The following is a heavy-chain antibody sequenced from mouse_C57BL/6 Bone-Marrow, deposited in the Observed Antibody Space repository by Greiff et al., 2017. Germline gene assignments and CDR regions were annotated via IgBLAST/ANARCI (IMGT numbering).Heavy chain of an antibody. D-gene: IGHD1-1*01. Sequence: VQLQQSGPELVKPGASVKISCKASGYSFTGYYMNWVKQSPEKSLEWIGEINPSTGGTTYNQKFKAKATLTVDKSSSTAYMQLKRLTSEDSAVYCCASPYYYGSSYWYFDVWGKGTTVTVSS. V-gene: IGHV1-42*01. J-gene: IGHJ1*03. CDR3: ASPYYYGSSYWYFDV. CDR2: INPSTGGT. CDR1: GYSFTGYY.